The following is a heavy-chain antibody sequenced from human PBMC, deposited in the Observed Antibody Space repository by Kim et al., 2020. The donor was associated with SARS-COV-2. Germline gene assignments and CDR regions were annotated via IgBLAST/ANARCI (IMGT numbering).Heavy chain of an antibody. CDR1: GYTFTSYG. CDR2: ISAYNGNT. D-gene: IGHD2-15*01. CDR3: ARRGIYCSGGSCGPATYYYYYYYMDV. Sequence: ASVKVSCKASGYTFTSYGISWVRQAPGQGLEWMGWISAYNGNTNYAQKLQGRVTMTTDTSTSTAYMELRSLRSDDTAVYYCARRGIYCSGGSCGPATYYYYYYYMDVWGKGTTVTVSS. V-gene: IGHV1-18*01. J-gene: IGHJ6*03.